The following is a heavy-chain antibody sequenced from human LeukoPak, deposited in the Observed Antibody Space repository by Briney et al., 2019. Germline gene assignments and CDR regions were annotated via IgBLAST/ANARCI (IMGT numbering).Heavy chain of an antibody. V-gene: IGHV3-23*01. CDR1: GFTFSSYA. CDR3: AKSFSWFGELSLFSY. D-gene: IGHD3-10*01. J-gene: IGHJ4*02. CDR2: ISGSGGST. Sequence: GGSLRLYCAASGFTFSSYAMSWVRQAPGKGLEWVSAISGSGGSTYYADSVKGRFTISRANSKNTLYLQMNSLRAEDTAVYYWAKSFSWFGELSLFSYWGQGTLVTVSS.